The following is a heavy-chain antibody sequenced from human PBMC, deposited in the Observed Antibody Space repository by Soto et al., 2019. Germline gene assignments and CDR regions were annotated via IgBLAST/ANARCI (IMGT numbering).Heavy chain of an antibody. CDR1: GGTFSSYT. J-gene: IGHJ6*02. CDR3: ARDTITMVRGVITPYYYYGMDV. D-gene: IGHD3-10*01. V-gene: IGHV1-69*04. CDR2: IIPILGIA. Sequence: SVKVSCEASGGTFSSYTISWVRQAPGQGLEWMGRIIPILGIANYAQKFQGRVTITADKSTSTAYMELSSLRSEDTAVYYCARDTITMVRGVITPYYYYGMDVWGQGTTVTVSS.